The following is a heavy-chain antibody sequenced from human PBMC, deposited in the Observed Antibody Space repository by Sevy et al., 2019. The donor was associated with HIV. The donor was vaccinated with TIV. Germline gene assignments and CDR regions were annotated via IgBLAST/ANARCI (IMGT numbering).Heavy chain of an antibody. CDR1: GFTFSSYA. V-gene: IGHV3-23*01. CDR3: AKDRIWELGDAFDI. Sequence: GGSLRLSCAASGFTFSSYAMNWVRQAPGKGLQWVSGLSGGGGSTYNADSVKGRFAISRDNSKNTLYLQMNSLRAEDTAVYYCAKDRIWELGDAFDIWGQGTMVTVSS. J-gene: IGHJ3*02. CDR2: LSGGGGST. D-gene: IGHD1-26*01.